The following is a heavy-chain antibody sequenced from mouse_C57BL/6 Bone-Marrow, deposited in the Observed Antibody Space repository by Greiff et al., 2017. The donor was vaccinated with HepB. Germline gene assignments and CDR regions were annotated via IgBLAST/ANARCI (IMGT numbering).Heavy chain of an antibody. Sequence: VKLMESGPGLVQPSQSLSITCTVSGFSLTSYGVHWVRQSPGKGLEWLGVIWSGGSTDYNAAFISRLSISKDNSKSQVFFKMNSLQADDTAIYYCARNSITTVAPYFDVWGTGTTVTVSS. D-gene: IGHD1-1*01. CDR2: IWSGGST. CDR1: GFSLTSYG. CDR3: ARNSITTVAPYFDV. V-gene: IGHV2-2*01. J-gene: IGHJ1*03.